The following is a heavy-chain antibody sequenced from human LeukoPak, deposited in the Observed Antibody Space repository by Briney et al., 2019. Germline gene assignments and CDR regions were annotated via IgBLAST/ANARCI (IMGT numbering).Heavy chain of an antibody. CDR3: ARRMGSSWTFDY. Sequence: SETLSLTCTVSGGSISSYYWSWIRQPPGKELEWIGYVFYSGSTNYNLSLKSRVTISVDTSKNQFSLKLSSVTAADTAVYYCARRMGSSWTFDYWGQGTLVTVSS. J-gene: IGHJ4*02. CDR2: VFYSGST. CDR1: GGSISSYY. D-gene: IGHD6-13*01. V-gene: IGHV4-59*01.